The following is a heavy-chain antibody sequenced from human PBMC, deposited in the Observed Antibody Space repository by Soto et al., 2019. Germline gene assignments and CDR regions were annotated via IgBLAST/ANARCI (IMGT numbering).Heavy chain of an antibody. CDR2: ISGSGGST. D-gene: IGHD6-19*01. Sequence: GGSLRLSCGASGFTFSSYAMSWVRQAPGKGLEWVSAISGSGGSTYYADSVKGRFTISRDNSKNTLYLQMNSLRAEDTAVYYCAKEYEYSSGWERIDYWGQGTLVTVSS. V-gene: IGHV3-23*01. J-gene: IGHJ4*02. CDR3: AKEYEYSSGWERIDY. CDR1: GFTFSSYA.